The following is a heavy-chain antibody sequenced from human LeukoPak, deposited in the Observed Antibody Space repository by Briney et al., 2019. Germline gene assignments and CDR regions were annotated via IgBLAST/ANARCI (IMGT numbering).Heavy chain of an antibody. J-gene: IGHJ5*02. CDR1: GFTFRSYS. CDR2: INSDGSTT. CDR3: TRSDWFDP. Sequence: GGSLRLSCAASGFTFRSYSMHWVRHAPGKGLVWVSRINSDGSTTSYADSVKGRFTISRDNAKNTLYLQMNSLGGEDTAVYYCTRSDWFDPWGQGTLVTVSS. V-gene: IGHV3-74*01.